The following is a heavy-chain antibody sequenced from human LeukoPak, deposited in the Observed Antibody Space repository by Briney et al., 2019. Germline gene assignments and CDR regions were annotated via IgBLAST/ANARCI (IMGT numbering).Heavy chain of an antibody. CDR1: GFTFSDYY. CDR2: ISSSGSTI. D-gene: IGHD6-13*01. V-gene: IGHV3-11*01. Sequence: GGSLRLSCAASGFTFSDYYMSWIRQAPGKGLEWVSYISSSGSTIYHADSVKGRLTISRDNAKNSMYLQMNSLRAEDTAVYYCARDTCGSSSIGMDVWGQGTTVIVSS. J-gene: IGHJ6*02. CDR3: ARDTCGSSSIGMDV.